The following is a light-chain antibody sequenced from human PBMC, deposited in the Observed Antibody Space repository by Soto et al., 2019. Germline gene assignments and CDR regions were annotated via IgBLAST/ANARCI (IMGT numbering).Light chain of an antibody. CDR3: QQYNSYSRLT. V-gene: IGKV1-5*01. Sequence: DIQMAQSPSTLSASVGDRVTITCRASPSISSWLAWYQQKPGKAPTLLIYDASSLESGVPSRFSGSGSGTEFNLTISSLQPDDVATYDCQQYNSYSRLTFGGGTKVEIK. CDR1: PSISSW. J-gene: IGKJ4*01. CDR2: DAS.